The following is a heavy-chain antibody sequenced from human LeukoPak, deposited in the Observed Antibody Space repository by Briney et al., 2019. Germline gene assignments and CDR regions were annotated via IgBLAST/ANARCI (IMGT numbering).Heavy chain of an antibody. V-gene: IGHV4-4*02. Sequence: PSETLSLTCAVSGGSISSSNWWSWVRQPPGKGLEWIGEIYHSGSTNYNPSLKSRVTISVDKSKNQFSLKLSSVTAADTAVYYCARGGNMITMIDYFDYWGQGTLVTVSS. J-gene: IGHJ4*02. CDR1: GGSISSSNW. D-gene: IGHD3-22*01. CDR2: IYHSGST. CDR3: ARGGNMITMIDYFDY.